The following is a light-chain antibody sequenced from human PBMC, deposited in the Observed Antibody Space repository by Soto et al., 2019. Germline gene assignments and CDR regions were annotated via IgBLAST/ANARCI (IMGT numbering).Light chain of an antibody. V-gene: IGLV2-14*03. CDR2: EVI. CDR3: SAYTHSNTVI. CDR1: SSDVAAYNF. Sequence: QSALTQPASVSGSPRQSITISCTGTSSDVAAYNFVSWYQQHPGEVPKLMIYEVIKRPSGISDRFSGSKSGNTASLTISGLQAEDEADYYCSAYTHSNTVIFGGGTKLTVL. J-gene: IGLJ2*01.